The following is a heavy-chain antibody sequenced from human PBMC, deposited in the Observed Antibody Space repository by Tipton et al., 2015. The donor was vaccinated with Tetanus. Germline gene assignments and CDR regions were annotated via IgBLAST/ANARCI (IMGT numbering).Heavy chain of an antibody. J-gene: IGHJ3*01. CDR2: VYYSGNT. CDR1: GGSISSRNYY. CDR3: ARDVPYSGRGGFDF. D-gene: IGHD5-12*01. Sequence: TLSLTCSVSGGSISSRNYYWGWIRQPPGKGLEFIGRVYYSGNTYYNPSLKSRVTISVDTSKNQFSLKLSSVTATDTAVYYCARDVPYSGRGGFDFWGQGTMVTVSS. V-gene: IGHV4-39*02.